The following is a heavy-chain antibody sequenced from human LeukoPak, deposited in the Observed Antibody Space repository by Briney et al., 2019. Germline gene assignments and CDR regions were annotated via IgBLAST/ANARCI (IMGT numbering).Heavy chain of an antibody. CDR2: IYTSGST. V-gene: IGHV4-4*07. J-gene: IGHJ6*03. CDR3: ARDFSGSSQTPWLDYYYMDV. Sequence: SETLSLTCTVSGGSISSYYWSWIRQPAGKGLEWIGRIYTSGSTNYNPSLKSRITMSVDTSKNQFSLKLSSVTAADTAVYYCARDFSGSSQTPWLDYYYMDVWGKGTTVTVSS. CDR1: GGSISSYY. D-gene: IGHD6-13*01.